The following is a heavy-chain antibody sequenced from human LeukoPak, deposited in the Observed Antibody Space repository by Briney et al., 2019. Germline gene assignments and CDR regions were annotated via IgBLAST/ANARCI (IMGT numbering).Heavy chain of an antibody. CDR2: INHSGST. V-gene: IGHV4-34*01. D-gene: IGHD3-3*01. J-gene: IGHJ4*02. Sequence: PSETLSLTXAVYGGSFSGYYWSWIRQPPGKGMEWIGEINHSGSTNYNPSLKSRVTISVDTSKNQFSLKLSSVTAADTAVYYCARRELRFLEWLLRGYFDYWGQGTLVTVSS. CDR1: GGSFSGYY. CDR3: ARRELRFLEWLLRGYFDY.